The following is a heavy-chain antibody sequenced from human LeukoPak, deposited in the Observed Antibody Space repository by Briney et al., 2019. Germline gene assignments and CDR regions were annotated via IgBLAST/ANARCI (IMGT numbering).Heavy chain of an antibody. V-gene: IGHV4-61*02. CDR1: GGSISGGSYY. J-gene: IGHJ4*02. CDR3: ARGRRGLFDY. CDR2: IYTSGST. Sequence: KPSQTLSLTCTVSGGSISGGSYYWSWIRQPAGKGLEWIGRIYTSGSTNYNPSLKSRVTISVDTSKNQFSLKLSSVTAADTAVYYCARGRRGLFDYWGQGTLVTVSS. D-gene: IGHD3-16*01.